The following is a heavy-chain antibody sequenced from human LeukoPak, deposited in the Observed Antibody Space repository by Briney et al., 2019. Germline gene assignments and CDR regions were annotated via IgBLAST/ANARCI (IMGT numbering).Heavy chain of an antibody. J-gene: IGHJ4*02. CDR3: ARARRSGSYHYYFDY. V-gene: IGHV4-34*01. Sequence: SETLSLTCAVYGGSFSGYYWSWIRQPPGKGLEWIGEINHSGSTNYNPSLKSRVTISVDTSKNQFSLKLSSVTAADTAVYYCARARRSGSYHYYFDYWGQGTLVTVSS. CDR2: INHSGST. D-gene: IGHD3-10*01. CDR1: GGSFSGYY.